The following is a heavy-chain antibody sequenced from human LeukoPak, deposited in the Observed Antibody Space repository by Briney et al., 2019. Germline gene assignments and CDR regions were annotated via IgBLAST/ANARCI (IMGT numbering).Heavy chain of an antibody. D-gene: IGHD4-17*01. Sequence: GGSLRLSCAASGFTFSSYSMNWVRQAPGKGLEWVSYITFSSSIIYYADSVRGRYTISRDNAKNSLYLQMNSLRAEDTAVYYCARDRLHYGEYEKTFDYWGQGTLVTVSS. CDR3: ARDRLHYGEYEKTFDY. J-gene: IGHJ4*02. V-gene: IGHV3-48*01. CDR1: GFTFSSYS. CDR2: ITFSSSII.